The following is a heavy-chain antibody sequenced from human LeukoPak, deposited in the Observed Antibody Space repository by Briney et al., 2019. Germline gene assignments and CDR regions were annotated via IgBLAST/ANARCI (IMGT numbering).Heavy chain of an antibody. V-gene: IGHV3-15*01. J-gene: IGHJ4*02. Sequence: GSLRLSCAASGFTFSSYGMHWVRQAPGKGLEWVGRIKSKTDGGITDYAAPVKGRFTISRDDSKNTLYLQMNSLKTEDTAVYYCTTTPAYCGGDCYGTVDYWGQGTLVTVSS. CDR3: TTTPAYCGGDCYGTVDY. CDR2: IKSKTDGGIT. D-gene: IGHD2-21*02. CDR1: GFTFSSYG.